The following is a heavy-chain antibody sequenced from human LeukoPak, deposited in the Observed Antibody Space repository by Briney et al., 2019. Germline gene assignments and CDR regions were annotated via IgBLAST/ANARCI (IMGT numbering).Heavy chain of an antibody. D-gene: IGHD1-1*01. CDR2: IYSGGST. Sequence: PGGSLRLSCAASGFTVSSNYMSWVRQAPGKGLEWVSVIYSGGSTYYTDSVKGRFTISRDNSKNTLYLQMNSLRAEDTAVDYCARDATGTTEDAFDIWGQGTMVTVSS. CDR1: GFTVSSNY. CDR3: ARDATGTTEDAFDI. J-gene: IGHJ3*02. V-gene: IGHV3-53*01.